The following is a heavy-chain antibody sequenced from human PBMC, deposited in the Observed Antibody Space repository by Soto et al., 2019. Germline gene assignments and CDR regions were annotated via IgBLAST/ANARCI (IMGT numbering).Heavy chain of an antibody. CDR3: VHSNAQIYYCYHGFDV. D-gene: IGHD2-15*01. V-gene: IGHV2-5*04. J-gene: IGHJ6*02. Sequence: QITLKTSGLTLVKPNQTLTLTCTSSVFPLTPDMEGVGWFRQPPGQPLQWLPLIYRSDNVRYSPSLRNRLTITTDTSKNQVVPKMTNMDSLDTGTYYCVHSNAQIYYCYHGFDVWGQGTTVTVSS. CDR1: VFPLTPDMEG. CDR2: IYRSDNV.